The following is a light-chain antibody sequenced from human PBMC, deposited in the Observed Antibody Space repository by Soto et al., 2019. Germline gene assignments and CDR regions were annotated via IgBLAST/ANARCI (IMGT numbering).Light chain of an antibody. CDR1: HSVTRY. CDR3: QQYGSSPIT. V-gene: IGKV3-20*01. Sequence: TVLTQSAGTLSLSALDGAHVCCRASHSVTRYVAWYQQKPGQAPRLLISDASGRATGIPDRFSGSGSETDFSLTINRLEPEDFAVYFCQQYGSSPITFGQGTRLEI. CDR2: DAS. J-gene: IGKJ5*01.